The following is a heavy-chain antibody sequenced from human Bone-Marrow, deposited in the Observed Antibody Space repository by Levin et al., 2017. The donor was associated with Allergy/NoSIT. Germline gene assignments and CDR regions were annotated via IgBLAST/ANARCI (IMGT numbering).Heavy chain of an antibody. J-gene: IGHJ4*02. CDR2: ISSDGINK. V-gene: IGHV3-30-3*01. CDR3: ARGGGYCISPNCYGIDY. Sequence: GGSLRLSCATSRFTFSSYDMHWVRQAPGKGLEWVAVISSDGINKYYADSAKGRFTISRDNSRNTLYLQLNSLRAEDTAVCYWARGGGYCISPNCYGIDYWGQGTLVTVSS. D-gene: IGHD2-2*01. CDR1: RFTFSSYD.